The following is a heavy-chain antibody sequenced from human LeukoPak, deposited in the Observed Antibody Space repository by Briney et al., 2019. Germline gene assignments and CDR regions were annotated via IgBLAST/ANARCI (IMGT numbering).Heavy chain of an antibody. V-gene: IGHV3-43*02. Sequence: GGSLRLSCAASGFTFDDYAMHWDRQAPGKGLEWVSLISGDGGSTYYADSVKGRFTISRDNSKNSLYLQMNSLRTEDTALYYCAKDKARDSYGIDAFDIWGQGTMVTVSS. CDR1: GFTFDDYA. CDR2: ISGDGGST. CDR3: AKDKARDSYGIDAFDI. J-gene: IGHJ3*02. D-gene: IGHD5-18*01.